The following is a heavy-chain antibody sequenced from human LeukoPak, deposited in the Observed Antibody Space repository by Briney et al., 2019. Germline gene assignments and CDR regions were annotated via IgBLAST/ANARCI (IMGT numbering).Heavy chain of an antibody. CDR3: AKDTSGWYMTFDY. CDR1: GFTFSSYG. Sequence: GRSLRLSCAASGFTFSSYGMHWVRQAPGKGLEWVAVISYDGSNKYYADSVKGRFTISRDNSKNTLYLQMNSLRAEDTAVYYCAKDTSGWYMTFDYWGQGTLVTVSS. V-gene: IGHV3-30*18. D-gene: IGHD6-19*01. J-gene: IGHJ4*02. CDR2: ISYDGSNK.